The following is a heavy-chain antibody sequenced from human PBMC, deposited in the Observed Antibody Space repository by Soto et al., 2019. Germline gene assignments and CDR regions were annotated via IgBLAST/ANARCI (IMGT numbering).Heavy chain of an antibody. J-gene: IGHJ6*02. CDR2: IYYSGST. Sequence: SETLSLTCTVSGGSISSGDYYWSWIRQPPGKGLEWIGYIYYSGSTYYNPSLKSRVTISVDTSKNQFSLKLSSVTAADTAMYYCARNHYCFGNRCYSYYYSGIDVWGQGTTVTVSS. D-gene: IGHD2-15*01. CDR1: GGSISSGDYY. V-gene: IGHV4-30-4*01. CDR3: ARNHYCFGNRCYSYYYSGIDV.